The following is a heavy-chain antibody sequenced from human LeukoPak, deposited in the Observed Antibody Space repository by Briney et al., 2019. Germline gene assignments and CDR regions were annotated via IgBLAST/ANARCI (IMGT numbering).Heavy chain of an antibody. V-gene: IGHV4-34*01. Sequence: SETLSLTCAVYGGSFSGYYWSWIRQPPGEGLEWIGEINHSGSTNYNPSLKSRVTISVDTSKNQFSLKLSSVTAADTAVYYCARVASSCSGGSCYYQYYYYMDVWGKGTTVTVSS. J-gene: IGHJ6*03. D-gene: IGHD2-15*01. CDR1: GGSFSGYY. CDR2: INHSGST. CDR3: ARVASSCSGGSCYYQYYYYMDV.